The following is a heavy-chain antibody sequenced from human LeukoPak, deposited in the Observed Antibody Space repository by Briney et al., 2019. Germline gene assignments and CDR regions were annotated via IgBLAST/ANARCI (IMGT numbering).Heavy chain of an antibody. CDR3: AREIITIFGVAHGDWFDP. V-gene: IGHV4-39*07. CDR1: GGSISSSSYY. D-gene: IGHD3-3*01. CDR2: IYYSGST. J-gene: IGHJ5*02. Sequence: PSETLSLTCTVSGGSISSSSYYWGWIRQPPGKGLEWIGSIYYSGSTNYNPSLKSRVTISVDTSKNQFSLKLSSVTAADTAVYYCAREIITIFGVAHGDWFDPWGQGTLVTVSS.